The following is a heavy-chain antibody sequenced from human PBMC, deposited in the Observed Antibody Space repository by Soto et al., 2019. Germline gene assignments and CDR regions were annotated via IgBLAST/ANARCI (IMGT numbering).Heavy chain of an antibody. D-gene: IGHD6-6*01. Sequence: SETLSLTCTVSGGSISSYYWNWIRQPPGKGLEWIGYISYSGSTDYNPSLKSRVTISVDTSKNQFSLKLSSVTAADTALYYCARDHSEGHSSSSAHFDSWGQGTLVTVSS. V-gene: IGHV4-59*01. CDR2: ISYSGST. J-gene: IGHJ4*02. CDR3: ARDHSEGHSSSSAHFDS. CDR1: GGSISSYY.